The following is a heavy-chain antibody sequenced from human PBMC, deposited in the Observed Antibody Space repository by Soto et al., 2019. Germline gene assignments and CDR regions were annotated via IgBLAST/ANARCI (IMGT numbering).Heavy chain of an antibody. V-gene: IGHV3-11*01. J-gene: IGHJ3*02. Sequence: GGSLRLSCAASGFTFSDYYMSWIRQAPGKGLEWVSYISSSGSTIYYADSVKGRFTISRDNAKNSLYLQMNSLRAEDTAVYYCAREGYLDSSGYYFYQSGSAFDIWGQGTMVTVSS. D-gene: IGHD3-22*01. CDR2: ISSSGSTI. CDR3: AREGYLDSSGYYFYQSGSAFDI. CDR1: GFTFSDYY.